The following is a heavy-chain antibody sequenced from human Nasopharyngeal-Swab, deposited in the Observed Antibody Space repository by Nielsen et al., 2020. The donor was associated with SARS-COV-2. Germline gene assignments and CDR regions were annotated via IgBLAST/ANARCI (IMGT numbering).Heavy chain of an antibody. J-gene: IGHJ6*02. V-gene: IGHV3-23*01. CDR2: ISGSGDTT. CDR1: GFTFSSYA. D-gene: IGHD2-21*01. CDR3: AKAPYLRGLDV. Sequence: GESLKTSCAASGFTFSSYAMSWVRQAPGKGLEWVSIISGSGDTTYYADSVNDRFTISRDNSKNTLYLQMNSLRVEDTALYYCAKAPYLRGLDVWGQGTTVTVPS.